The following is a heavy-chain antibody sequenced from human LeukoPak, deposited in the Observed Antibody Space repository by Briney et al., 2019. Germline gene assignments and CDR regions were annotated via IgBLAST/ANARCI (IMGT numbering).Heavy chain of an antibody. D-gene: IGHD3-22*01. CDR3: AKDSSDYYFDY. CDR2: ISGSGGST. V-gene: IGHV3-23*01. CDR1: GFTFSNYG. J-gene: IGHJ4*02. Sequence: GGTLRLSCAASGFTFSNYGMSWVRQAPGKGLEWVSAISGSGGSTYYADSVKGRFTISRDNSKNTLYLQMNSLRAEDTAVYYCAKDSSDYYFDYWGQGTLVTVSS.